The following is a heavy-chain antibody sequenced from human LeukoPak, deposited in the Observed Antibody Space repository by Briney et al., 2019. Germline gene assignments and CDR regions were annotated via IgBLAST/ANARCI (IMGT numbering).Heavy chain of an antibody. CDR2: INPDSGGT. V-gene: IGHV1-2*02. J-gene: IGHJ4*02. D-gene: IGHD4-23*01. CDR1: GYTFTGYY. CDR3: QRPFIETPSLGALDY. Sequence: GASVKVSCTASGYTFTGYYMHWVRQAPGQWPEWMGWINPDSGGTNYARNFQGRVTMTRDTSISTAYMELSRLRSDDTAVYYCQRPFIETPSLGALDYWGQGTLVTVSS.